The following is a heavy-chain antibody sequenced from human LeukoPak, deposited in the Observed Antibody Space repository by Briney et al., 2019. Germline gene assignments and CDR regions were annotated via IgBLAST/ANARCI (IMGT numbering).Heavy chain of an antibody. CDR1: GFTFSSYW. V-gene: IGHV3-74*01. CDR3: ARAPSEIGGYYPEYFRH. Sequence: GGSLRLSCAASGFTFSSYWMHWVRQAPGKGLVWVSRIKSDGSTNYADSVKGRFTISRDNAKNTVSLQMNSLRAEDTGVYYCARAPSEIGGYYPEYFRHWGQSTLVTVSS. CDR2: IKSDGST. J-gene: IGHJ1*01. D-gene: IGHD3-22*01.